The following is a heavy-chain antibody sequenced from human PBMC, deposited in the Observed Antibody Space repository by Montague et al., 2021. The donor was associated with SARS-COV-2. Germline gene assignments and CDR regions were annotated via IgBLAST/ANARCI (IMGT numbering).Heavy chain of an antibody. CDR1: GGTVRDYY. V-gene: IGHV4-59*08. D-gene: IGHD1-1*01. Sequence: SETLSLTCTVSGGTVRDYYWNWIRQTPGKGLEWIGYIFYNGYTKYNPSLESRATLSVDTPGNQFFLSLRSVTASDTATYFCARHSVSEDGTFFRSYFDPWGQGAQVIASS. CDR2: IFYNGYT. J-gene: IGHJ5*02. CDR3: ARHSVSEDGTFFRSYFDP.